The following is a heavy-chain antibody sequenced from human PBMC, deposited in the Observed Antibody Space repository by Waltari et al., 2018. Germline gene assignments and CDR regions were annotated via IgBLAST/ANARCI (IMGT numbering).Heavy chain of an antibody. V-gene: IGHV3-48*01. CDR2: ISSSSSTI. J-gene: IGHJ4*02. CDR1: GFTFSSYR. CDR3: ARGGSEHSGERKGLDY. Sequence: EVQLVESGGGLVQPGGSLRLSCAASGFTFSSYRMHWVRQAPGKGLEWVSYISSSSSTIYYADSVKGRFTISRDNAKNSLYLQMNSLRAEDTAVYYCARGGSEHSGERKGLDYWGQGTLVTVSS. D-gene: IGHD5-12*01.